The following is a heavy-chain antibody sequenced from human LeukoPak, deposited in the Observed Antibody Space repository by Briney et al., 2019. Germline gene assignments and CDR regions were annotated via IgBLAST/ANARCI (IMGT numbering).Heavy chain of an antibody. CDR3: AREDFFGGLGLDY. V-gene: IGHV4-59*01. CDR1: GGSISSYY. D-gene: IGHD3-3*01. Sequence: PSETLSLNCTGSGGSISSYYWSWIRQPPGKGLKWIGYIYYSGSTNYNPSLKSRVTISVDTSKNQFSLKLSSVTAADTAVYYCAREDFFGGLGLDYWGQGTLVTVSS. J-gene: IGHJ4*02. CDR2: IYYSGST.